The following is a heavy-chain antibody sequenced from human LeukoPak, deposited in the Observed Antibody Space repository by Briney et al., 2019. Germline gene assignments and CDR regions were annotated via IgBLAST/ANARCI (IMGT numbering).Heavy chain of an antibody. Sequence: SETLSLTCTVSGGSISSYYWSWIRQPAGKGLEWIGRVYTSGSTNYNPSLKSRVTMSVDTSKNQFSLKLSSVTAADTAVYYCARELDIVNWFDPWGQGTLVTVSS. CDR2: VYTSGST. J-gene: IGHJ5*02. D-gene: IGHD2-2*03. CDR1: GGSISSYY. V-gene: IGHV4-4*07. CDR3: ARELDIVNWFDP.